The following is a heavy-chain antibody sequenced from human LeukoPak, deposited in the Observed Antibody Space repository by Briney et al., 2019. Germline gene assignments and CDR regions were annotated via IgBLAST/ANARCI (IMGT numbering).Heavy chain of an antibody. V-gene: IGHV3-23*01. CDR1: GFTFSSYA. CDR2: ISGSGGST. CDR3: AKCLYDTKLPTMVGPSLYYYYGMDV. J-gene: IGHJ6*02. D-gene: IGHD3-10*01. Sequence: GGSLRLSCAASGFTFSSYAMGWVRQAPGKGLEWVSAISGSGGSTYYADSVKGRFTISRDNSKNTLYLQMNSLRAEDTAVYYCAKCLYDTKLPTMVGPSLYYYYGMDVWGQGTTVTVSS.